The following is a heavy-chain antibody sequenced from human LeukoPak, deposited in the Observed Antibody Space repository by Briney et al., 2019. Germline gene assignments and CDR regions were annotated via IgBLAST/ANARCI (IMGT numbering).Heavy chain of an antibody. CDR2: IWFDGKNE. Sequence: GGSLRLSCVASGFTFSSYGMHWVRQAPGKGLEWVADIWFDGKNEHFADSVKGRFTISRDNFKNTVDLQMISVTAEDTAMYFCAKGLGTGSVLARPLHYWGQGTLVTVSS. J-gene: IGHJ4*02. V-gene: IGHV3-33*03. CDR3: AKGLGTGSVLARPLHY. D-gene: IGHD3-10*01. CDR1: GFTFSSYG.